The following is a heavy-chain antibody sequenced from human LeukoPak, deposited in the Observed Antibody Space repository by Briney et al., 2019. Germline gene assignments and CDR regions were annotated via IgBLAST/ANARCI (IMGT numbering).Heavy chain of an antibody. CDR2: ISHDGAST. J-gene: IGHJ4*02. D-gene: IGHD3-3*01. V-gene: IGHV3-23*01. CDR3: AKGGYYDFWSGYYGDKFDY. Sequence: GGSLRLSCAASGYTFYNYAVTWVRQAPGKGLEWVSSISHDGASTHYADSVKGRFTISRDNSKNTLYPQMNSLRAEDTAVYYCAKGGYYDFWSGYYGDKFDYWGQGTLVTVSS. CDR1: GYTFYNYA.